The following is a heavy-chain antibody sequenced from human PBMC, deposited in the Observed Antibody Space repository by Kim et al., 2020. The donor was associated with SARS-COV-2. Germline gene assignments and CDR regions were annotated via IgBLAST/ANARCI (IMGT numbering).Heavy chain of an antibody. CDR3: SRHRSPGYYFDY. D-gene: IGHD1-26*01. Sequence: SETLSLTCTVSGGSISSYYWSWIRQPPGKGLEWIGYIYYSGSTNYNPSLKSRVTISVDTSKNQFSLKLSSVTAADTAVYYCSRHRSPGYYFDYWGQGTLV. CDR1: GGSISSYY. J-gene: IGHJ4*02. V-gene: IGHV4-59*08. CDR2: IYYSGST.